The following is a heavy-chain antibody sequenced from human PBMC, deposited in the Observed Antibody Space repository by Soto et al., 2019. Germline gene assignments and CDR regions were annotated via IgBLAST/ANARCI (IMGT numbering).Heavy chain of an antibody. CDR2: IITLISIQ. Sequence: VKVSYKASGGTLSNHFFNWVRQAPGQCLEWMGGIITLISIQNYEQKFQGRVTITADASTRTVYLEVSSLRSQDTDVYYSARYLELRDGHISHFDYWGQGTLFPASS. V-gene: IGHV1-69*10. J-gene: IGHJ4*02. D-gene: IGHD3-10*01. CDR1: GGTLSNHF. CDR3: ARYLELRDGHISHFDY.